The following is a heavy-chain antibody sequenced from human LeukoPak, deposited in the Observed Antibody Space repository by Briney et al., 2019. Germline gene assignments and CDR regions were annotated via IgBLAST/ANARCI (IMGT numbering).Heavy chain of an antibody. CDR2: IYSGGST. CDR1: GFTVSSNY. CDR3: ARDLWFGEPIDY. Sequence: GGSLRLSCAASGFTVSSNYMSWVRQAPGKGLEWVSVIYSGGSTYYADSVKGRFTISRDNSKNTLYLQMNSLRAEDTAVYYCARDLWFGEPIDYWGQGTLVTVSS. D-gene: IGHD3-10*01. V-gene: IGHV3-66*01. J-gene: IGHJ4*02.